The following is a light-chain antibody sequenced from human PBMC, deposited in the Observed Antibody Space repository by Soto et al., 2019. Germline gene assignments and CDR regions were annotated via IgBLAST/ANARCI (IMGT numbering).Light chain of an antibody. CDR1: QSVSSY. CDR3: QQRSNWPIT. J-gene: IGKJ3*01. V-gene: IGKV3-11*01. CDR2: DAS. Sequence: EIVLTQSPATLSLSPGERATLSCRASQSVSSYLAWYQQKPGQAPRLLIYDASNRATGIPARFSGSGSGTDFTLTIRSLEPEDFAAYYCQQRSNWPITFGPGTKVDIK.